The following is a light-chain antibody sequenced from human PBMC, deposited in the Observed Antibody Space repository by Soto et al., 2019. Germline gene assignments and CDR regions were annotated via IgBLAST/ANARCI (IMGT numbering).Light chain of an antibody. CDR1: QSVSSY. J-gene: IGKJ1*01. V-gene: IGKV1-39*01. CDR2: AAS. CDR3: QQSYSTLWT. Sequence: DIPVTQSPSSLSASVGDRVTITCRASQSVSSYFNWYQQKPGKAPKLLIYAASSLRSGVPSRFSGSGSGTDFTLTISSLQPEDFATYYCQQSYSTLWTFGQGTKVEIK.